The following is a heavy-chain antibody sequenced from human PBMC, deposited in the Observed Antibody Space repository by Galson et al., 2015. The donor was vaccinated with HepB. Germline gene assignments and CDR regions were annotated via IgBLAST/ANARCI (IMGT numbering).Heavy chain of an antibody. Sequence: ETLSLTCTVSGGSISSSSYYWGWIRQSPGKGLEWIGYIYYSGSTNYNPSLKSRVTISVDTSKNQFSLKLSSVTAADTAVYYCAREYSSYWDQLDNWGQGTLVTVSS. D-gene: IGHD6-19*01. CDR1: GGSISSSSYY. J-gene: IGHJ4*02. CDR3: AREYSSYWDQLDN. CDR2: IYYSGST. V-gene: IGHV4-39*01.